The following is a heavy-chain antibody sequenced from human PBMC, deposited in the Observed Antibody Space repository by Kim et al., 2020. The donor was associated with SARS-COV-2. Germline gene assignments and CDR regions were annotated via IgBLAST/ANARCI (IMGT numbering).Heavy chain of an antibody. Sequence: SETLSLTCTVSDDSIHNSNYYWAWIRQTPGTGLEWIATIDFYGNTYSGPSLRSRATMSLDTSENQFSLILTSVTAADTALYYCAVFYAAGTFFPGVNWFDLGGQGTLVTVSS. V-gene: IGHV4-39*01. D-gene: IGHD2-8*01. CDR3: AVFYAAGTFFPGVNWFDL. CDR2: IDFYGNT. CDR1: DDSIHNSNYY. J-gene: IGHJ5*02.